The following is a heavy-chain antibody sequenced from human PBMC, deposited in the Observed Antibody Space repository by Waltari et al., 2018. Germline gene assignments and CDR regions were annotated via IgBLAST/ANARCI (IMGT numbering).Heavy chain of an antibody. CDR2: ISYNGPT. Sequence: QLQLQESGPGLVKTSETLSITCSVSVVSITTNRHYWGWIRQPPGQGLEWIGTISYNGPTYSSPSLRSRVTIFRDTSKNQLSLKLGSVTAADTAFYYCATYIGASLGTAAFDVWGQGTMVTVSS. D-gene: IGHD5-12*01. V-gene: IGHV4-39*01. CDR3: ATYIGASLGTAAFDV. J-gene: IGHJ3*01. CDR1: VVSITTNRHY.